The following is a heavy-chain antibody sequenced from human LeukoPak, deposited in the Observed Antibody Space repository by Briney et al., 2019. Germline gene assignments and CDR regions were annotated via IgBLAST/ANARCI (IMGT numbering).Heavy chain of an antibody. Sequence: GGSLRLSCAASGFTFSNYFMSWVRQAPGKGLEWVANIKQDGSEKYYVDSAKGRFTISRDNAKNSLYLQMNSLRAEDTAVYYCARDDGILRFDPWGQGTLVTVSS. D-gene: IGHD1-14*01. CDR1: GFTFSNYF. CDR3: ARDDGILRFDP. J-gene: IGHJ5*02. CDR2: IKQDGSEK. V-gene: IGHV3-7*01.